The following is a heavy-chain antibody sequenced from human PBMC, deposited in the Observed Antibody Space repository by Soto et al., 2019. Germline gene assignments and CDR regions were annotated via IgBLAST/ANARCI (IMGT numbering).Heavy chain of an antibody. J-gene: IGHJ6*02. D-gene: IGHD3-3*01. CDR2: LNPNTGGT. Sequence: QVQLVQSGAEVKEPGASLKVSCKASGYSFTGYYIHWVRQAPGQGLEWLGWLNPNTGGTHYAQNFQGWVTMARDTSISTAYMELSRLRSDDTAIYYCARDRGFWTGHYANCALEVWGQGTTVTVTS. CDR1: GYSFTGYY. V-gene: IGHV1-2*04. CDR3: ARDRGFWTGHYANCALEV.